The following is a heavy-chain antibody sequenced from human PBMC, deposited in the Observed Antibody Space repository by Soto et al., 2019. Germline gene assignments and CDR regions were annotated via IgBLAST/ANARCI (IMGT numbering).Heavy chain of an antibody. V-gene: IGHV3-48*01. CDR2: ISSSSSTI. CDR3: ARDLGGITMVRSTTYYYYYMDV. J-gene: IGHJ6*03. Sequence: EVQLVESGGGLVQPGGSLRLSCAASGFTFSSYSMNWVRQAPGKGLEWVSYISSSSSTIYYADSVKGRFTISRDNAKNTLYLQMNRLRAEDTAVYYCARDLGGITMVRSTTYYYYYMDVWGKGTPVTVSS. D-gene: IGHD3-10*01. CDR1: GFTFSSYS.